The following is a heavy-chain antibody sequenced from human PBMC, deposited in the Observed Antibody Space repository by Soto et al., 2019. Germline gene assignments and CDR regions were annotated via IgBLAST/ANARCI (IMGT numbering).Heavy chain of an antibody. V-gene: IGHV1-69*06. Sequence: SVKVSCKASGGTFSSYAISWVRQAPGQGLEWMGGIIPIFGTANYAQKFQGRVTITADKSTSTAYMELSSLRSEDTAVYYCASLWYYYDSSGYPIPPAPFDYWGQGTLVTVSS. CDR2: IIPIFGTA. CDR1: GGTFSSYA. D-gene: IGHD3-22*01. J-gene: IGHJ4*02. CDR3: ASLWYYYDSSGYPIPPAPFDY.